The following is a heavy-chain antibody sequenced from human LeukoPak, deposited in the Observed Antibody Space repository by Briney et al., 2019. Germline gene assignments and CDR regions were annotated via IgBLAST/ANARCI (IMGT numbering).Heavy chain of an antibody. CDR1: GFIFSQYS. V-gene: IGHV3-21*05. J-gene: IGHJ4*02. CDR2: IRSSSET. D-gene: IGHD3-3*01. Sequence: KSGGSLRLSCAASGFIFSQYSMNWVRQAPGKGLEWVSHIRSSSETFYADSVKGRFTISRDIAKNTLYLQMNSLRAEDTGVYYCAKDHYWSIDYWGRGTLVTVSS. CDR3: AKDHYWSIDY.